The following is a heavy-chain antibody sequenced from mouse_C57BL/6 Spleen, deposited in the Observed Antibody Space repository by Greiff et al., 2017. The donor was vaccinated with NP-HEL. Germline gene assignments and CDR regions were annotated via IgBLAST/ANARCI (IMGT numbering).Heavy chain of an antibody. CDR1: GFTFSDYY. Sequence: EVHLVESEGGLVQPGSSMKLSCTASGFTFSDYYMAWVRQVPEKGLEWVANINYDGSSTYYLDSLKSRFIISRDNAKNILYLQMSSLKSEDTATYYCARDGYDGPMDYWGQGTSVTVSS. J-gene: IGHJ4*01. D-gene: IGHD2-2*01. V-gene: IGHV5-16*01. CDR3: ARDGYDGPMDY. CDR2: INYDGSST.